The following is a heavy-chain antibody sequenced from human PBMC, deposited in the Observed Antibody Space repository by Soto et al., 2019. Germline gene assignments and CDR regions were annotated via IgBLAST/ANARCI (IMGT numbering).Heavy chain of an antibody. D-gene: IGHD5-12*01. CDR1: GFTLRSFA. Sequence: GGSLRLSCAASGFTLRSFAMNWARQAPGKGLEWVATIESTGVTYHADSVKGRFTISRDTSKDTLFLQMNSLRVEDTAVYYCAKDTFSYSFKWGQGTLVTVSS. CDR2: IESTGVT. V-gene: IGHV3-23*01. CDR3: AKDTFSYSFK. J-gene: IGHJ4*02.